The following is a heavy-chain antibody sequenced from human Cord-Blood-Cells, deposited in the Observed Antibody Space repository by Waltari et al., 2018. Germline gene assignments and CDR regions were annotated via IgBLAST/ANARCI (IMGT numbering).Heavy chain of an antibody. CDR2: ISGSGGST. D-gene: IGHD5-18*01. CDR1: GITFSRYA. Sequence: EVQLVESGGGLVQRGGSLRHSCAASGITFSRYAMRWVRQAPGKGLEWVSAISGSGGSTYYADSVKGRFTISRDNSKNTLYLQMNSLRAEDTAVYYCAKSNTAMVDYWGQGTLVTVSS. CDR3: AKSNTAMVDY. V-gene: IGHV3-23*04. J-gene: IGHJ4*02.